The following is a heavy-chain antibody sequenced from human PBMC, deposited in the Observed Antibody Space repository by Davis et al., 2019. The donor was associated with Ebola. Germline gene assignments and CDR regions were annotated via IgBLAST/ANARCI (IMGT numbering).Heavy chain of an antibody. CDR2: INPNSGGT. J-gene: IGHJ6*02. CDR1: GYTFTVYY. Sequence: AASVKVSCKASGYTFTVYYMHWVRQAPGQGLERMGWINPNSGGTNYAQKFQGWVTMTRDTSISTAYMELSRLRSDDTAVYYCAREYSSGWENYYYYGMDVWGQGTTVTVSS. CDR3: AREYSSGWENYYYYGMDV. V-gene: IGHV1-2*04. D-gene: IGHD6-19*01.